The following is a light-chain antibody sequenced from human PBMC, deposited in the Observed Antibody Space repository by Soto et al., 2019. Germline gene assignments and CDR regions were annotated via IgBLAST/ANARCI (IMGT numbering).Light chain of an antibody. V-gene: IGKV3-15*01. Sequence: IVVTQSPSTLSVSPVERVTLSFRSSQSVRNKVAWYQQKPGQTPRVIIYDTSTRAADIPARFSGSGYGTYFTLTISSLQSEDFAVYYCQQYNIWRSITFGPGTRLEIK. CDR1: QSVRNK. CDR3: QQYNIWRSIT. CDR2: DTS. J-gene: IGKJ5*01.